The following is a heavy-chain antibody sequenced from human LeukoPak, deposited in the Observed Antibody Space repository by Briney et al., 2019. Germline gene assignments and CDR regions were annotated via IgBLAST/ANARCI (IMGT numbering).Heavy chain of an antibody. J-gene: IGHJ5*02. CDR1: GGSINTYY. D-gene: IGHD3-10*01. CDR3: ARALWFGDQGWFDP. CDR2: IYTSGST. Sequence: SETLSLTCTVSGGSINTYYGSWIRQAPGKGLEWIGRIYTSGSTNYNPSLKSRVTMSVDTSKNQFSLKLSSVTAADTAVYYCARALWFGDQGWFDPWGQGTLVTVSS. V-gene: IGHV4-4*07.